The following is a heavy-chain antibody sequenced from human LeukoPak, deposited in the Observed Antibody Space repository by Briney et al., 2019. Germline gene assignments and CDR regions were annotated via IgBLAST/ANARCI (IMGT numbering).Heavy chain of an antibody. V-gene: IGHV4-59*06. J-gene: IGHJ3*02. CDR2: IYYSGST. CDR1: GGSISNYY. Sequence: SETLSLTCTVSGGSISNYYWSWIRQHPGKGLEWIGYIYYSGSTYYNPSLKSRVAISVDTSKNQFSLKLSSVTAADTAVYYCAREWGSNDAFDIWGQGTMVTVSS. D-gene: IGHD3-16*01. CDR3: AREWGSNDAFDI.